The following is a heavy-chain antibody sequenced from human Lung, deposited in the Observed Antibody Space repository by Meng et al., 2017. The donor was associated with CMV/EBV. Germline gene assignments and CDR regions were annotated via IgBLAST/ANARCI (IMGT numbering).Heavy chain of an antibody. CDR2: IYYSGST. CDR3: ASDAGGRNYFDY. J-gene: IGHJ4*02. CDR1: GGSISSGGYY. V-gene: IGHV4-31*02. D-gene: IGHD2-15*01. Sequence: VSGGSISSGGYYWSWIRQHPGKGLEWIGYIYYSGSTYYNPSLKTRVTISLDTSKNHFSLKLSSVTAADTAVYYCASDAGGRNYFDYWGQGTLVTVSS.